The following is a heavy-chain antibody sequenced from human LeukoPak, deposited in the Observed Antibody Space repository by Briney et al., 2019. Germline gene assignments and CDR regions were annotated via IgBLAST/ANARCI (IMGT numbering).Heavy chain of an antibody. V-gene: IGHV3-13*01. Sequence: GGSLRLSCAASGFTFSSYDMHWVRQVPGKGLEWVSGIGKSGHTYYAGSVKGRFTISRENAKNSLYLQMNDLGAGDTAVYYCASGAEGWNYWGQGTLVTVSS. D-gene: IGHD2-15*01. CDR2: IGKSGHT. CDR3: ASGAEGWNY. CDR1: GFTFSSYD. J-gene: IGHJ4*02.